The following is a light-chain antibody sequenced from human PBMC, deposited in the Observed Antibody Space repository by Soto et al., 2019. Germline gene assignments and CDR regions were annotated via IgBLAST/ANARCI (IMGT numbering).Light chain of an antibody. CDR3: GSWDSSLSAYV. CDR1: SSNIGGNS. V-gene: IGLV1-51*01. Sequence: QSVMTQPPSVSAAPGQKVTISCSGTSSNIGGNSVSWYQQLPGTAPNLLIYYDNKRPSGIPDRFSGSKSGTSATLGITGFQTGDEADYYCGSWDSSLSAYVFGTGTKLTVL. J-gene: IGLJ1*01. CDR2: YDN.